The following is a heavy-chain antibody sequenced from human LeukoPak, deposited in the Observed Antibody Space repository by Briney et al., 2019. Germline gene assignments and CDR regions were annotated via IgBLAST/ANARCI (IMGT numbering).Heavy chain of an antibody. CDR2: IYPGDSDT. D-gene: IGHD6-19*01. J-gene: IGHJ4*02. Sequence: GESLKISCKGSGFSFTSYWIAWVRQMPGKGLEWMGIIYPGDSDTRYSPSFQGQVTISADKSISAAYLQRSTLKASDTAMYYCARPRGSGWYGGTFVFDYWGQGTLVTVSS. CDR1: GFSFTSYW. V-gene: IGHV5-51*01. CDR3: ARPRGSGWYGGTFVFDY.